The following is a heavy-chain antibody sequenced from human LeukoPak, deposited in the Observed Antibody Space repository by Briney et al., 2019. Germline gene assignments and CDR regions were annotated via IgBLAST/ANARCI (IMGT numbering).Heavy chain of an antibody. D-gene: IGHD1-1*01. CDR1: GFTFSSYS. CDR3: AKRLERQGYYFDY. V-gene: IGHV3-21*01. J-gene: IGHJ4*02. CDR2: ISSSSSYI. Sequence: GGSLRLSCAASGFTFSSYSMNWVRQAPGKGLEWVSYISSSSSYIYYADSVKGRFTISRDNAKNSLYLQMNSLRAEDTAVYYCAKRLERQGYYFDYWGQGTLVTVSS.